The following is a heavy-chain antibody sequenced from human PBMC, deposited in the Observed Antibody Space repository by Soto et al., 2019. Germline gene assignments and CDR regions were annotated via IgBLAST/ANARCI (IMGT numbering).Heavy chain of an antibody. Sequence: ASVKVSCKASGYTFTSYGISWVRQAPGQGLEWMGWISAYNGNTNYAQKLQGRVTMTTDTSTSTAYMELRSLRSDDTAVYYCARAPRGWFQNPGWYYGMDVWGQGTTVTVSS. D-gene: IGHD2-15*01. CDR2: ISAYNGNT. J-gene: IGHJ6*02. CDR1: GYTFTSYG. CDR3: ARAPRGWFQNPGWYYGMDV. V-gene: IGHV1-18*01.